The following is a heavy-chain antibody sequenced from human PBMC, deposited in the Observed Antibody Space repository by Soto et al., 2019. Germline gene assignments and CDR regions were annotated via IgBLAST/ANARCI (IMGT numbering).Heavy chain of an antibody. Sequence: GGSLRLSCAASGFTFSSYSMNWVRQAPGKGLEWVSYISSSSSTIYYADSVKGRFTISRDNAKNSLYLQMNSLRAEDTAVYYCARANGILEWLLEGSDAEYFQHWGQGTLVTVSS. CDR2: ISSSSSTI. CDR1: GFTFSSYS. D-gene: IGHD3-3*01. V-gene: IGHV3-48*01. J-gene: IGHJ1*01. CDR3: ARANGILEWLLEGSDAEYFQH.